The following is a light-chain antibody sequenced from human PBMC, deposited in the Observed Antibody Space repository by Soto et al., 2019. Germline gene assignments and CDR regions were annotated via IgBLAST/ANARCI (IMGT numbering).Light chain of an antibody. V-gene: IGKV3-15*01. CDR2: GVS. CDR1: QSVGTN. Sequence: ERVMTQSPVTLSVSPGESVTLSCRASQSVGTNLACYQQKPGQAPSLLIYGVSTRATGIPTRFSGSGSGRQFTLTISSLQSEDFAVYYCQQYNNWPQTFGQGTKVEIK. CDR3: QQYNNWPQT. J-gene: IGKJ1*01.